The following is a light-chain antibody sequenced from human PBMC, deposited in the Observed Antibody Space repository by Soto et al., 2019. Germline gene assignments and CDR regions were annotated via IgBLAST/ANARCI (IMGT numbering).Light chain of an antibody. J-gene: IGKJ1*01. V-gene: IGKV3-20*01. CDR1: RTVSSTY. CDR2: GTS. CDR3: QQYGSSPRT. Sequence: EIVLTQSPGTLSLSAGERVSLSCRASRTVSSTYLAWYQQKPGQAPRLLIYGTSTRASGIPDRFSGGGSGLAFTLTISRLEPEDFAVYYCQQYGSSPRTFGQGTKVEIK.